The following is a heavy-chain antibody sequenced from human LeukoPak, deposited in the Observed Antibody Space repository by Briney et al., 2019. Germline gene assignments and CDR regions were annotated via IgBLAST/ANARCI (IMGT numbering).Heavy chain of an antibody. CDR2: IYYSGST. J-gene: IGHJ6*03. V-gene: IGHV4-31*03. Sequence: SETLSLTCTVSGGSISSGGYYWSWIRQHPGKGLEWIGYIYYSGSTYYNPSLKSRVTISVDTSKNQFSLKLSSVTAADTAVYYCARVRYYGSGGTYYYYYMDVWGKGTTVTVSS. D-gene: IGHD3-10*01. CDR1: GGSISSGGYY. CDR3: ARVRYYGSGGTYYYYYMDV.